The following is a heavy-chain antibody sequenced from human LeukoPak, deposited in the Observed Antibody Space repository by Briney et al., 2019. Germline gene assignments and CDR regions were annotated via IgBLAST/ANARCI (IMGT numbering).Heavy chain of an antibody. CDR1: GGSFSGYY. CDR3: ARGRRITMIVVVITKGYYFDY. Sequence: PSETLSLTCAVYGGSFSGYYWSWIRQPPGKGLEWIGEINHSGSTNYNPSLKSRVTISVDTSKNQFSLKLSSVTAADTAVYYCARGRRITMIVVVITKGYYFDYWGQGTLVTVSS. D-gene: IGHD3-22*01. CDR2: INHSGST. V-gene: IGHV4-34*01. J-gene: IGHJ4*02.